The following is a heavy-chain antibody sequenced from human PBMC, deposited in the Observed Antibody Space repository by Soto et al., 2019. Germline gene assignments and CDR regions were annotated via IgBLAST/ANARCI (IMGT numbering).Heavy chain of an antibody. CDR3: ARAGGSGRTFDY. J-gene: IGHJ4*02. CDR1: GFSISSGYY. V-gene: IGHV4-38-2*01. D-gene: IGHD3-10*01. Sequence: KTSETLSLTCDVSGFSISSGYYWGYIRQPPGKGPEWIGSINHSGTTYYNPSLKSRVTILVDTSKNQFSLKLSSVTAADTAVYHCARAGGSGRTFDYWSQGTLVTAPQ. CDR2: INHSGTT.